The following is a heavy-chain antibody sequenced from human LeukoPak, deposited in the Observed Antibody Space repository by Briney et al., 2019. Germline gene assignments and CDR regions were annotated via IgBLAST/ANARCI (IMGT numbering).Heavy chain of an antibody. D-gene: IGHD3-10*01. CDR1: GFTFSSYS. CDR2: VTGSGGST. Sequence: GGSLRLSFAAPGFTFSSYSINSVRQAPGKGLEWVSTVTGSGGSTYYADSVRGRFTISRDTSKNTLYLQMNSMRAEDTAAYYCAKGLCWCEEFSAPDYWGQGTLVTVSS. CDR3: AKGLCWCEEFSAPDY. J-gene: IGHJ4*02. V-gene: IGHV3-23*01.